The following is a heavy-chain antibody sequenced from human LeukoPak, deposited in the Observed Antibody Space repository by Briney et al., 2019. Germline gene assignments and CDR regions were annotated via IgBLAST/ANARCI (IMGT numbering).Heavy chain of an antibody. CDR2: IKQDGSEK. Sequence: GGSLRLSCAASGFTFSSYWMSWVRQAPGKGLEWVANIKQDGSEKYYVDSVKGRFTISRDNSKNTLYLQMNSLRAEDTAVYYCASVLRHYYYYYYMDVWGKGTTVTVSS. V-gene: IGHV3-7*01. CDR3: ASVLRHYYYYYYMDV. J-gene: IGHJ6*03. CDR1: GFTFSSYW. D-gene: IGHD6-6*01.